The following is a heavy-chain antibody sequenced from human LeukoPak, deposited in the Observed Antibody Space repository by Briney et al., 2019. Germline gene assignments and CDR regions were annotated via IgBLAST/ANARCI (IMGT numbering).Heavy chain of an antibody. J-gene: IGHJ4*02. CDR3: AREGCTNGVCPFDY. V-gene: IGHV4-59*11. CDR1: GGSISSHY. Sequence: SETLSLTCTVPGGSISSHYWSWIRQPPGKGLEWIGYIYYSGSTNYNPSLKSRVTISVDTSKNQFSLKLSSVTAADTAVYYCAREGCTNGVCPFDYWGQGTLVTVSS. CDR2: IYYSGST. D-gene: IGHD2-8*01.